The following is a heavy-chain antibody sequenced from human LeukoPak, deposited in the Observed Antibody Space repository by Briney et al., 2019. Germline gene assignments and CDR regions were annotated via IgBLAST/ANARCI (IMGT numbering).Heavy chain of an antibody. J-gene: IGHJ4*02. V-gene: IGHV1-18*01. D-gene: IGHD3-22*01. CDR2: ISAYNGNT. CDR3: ARDKGLGDYYDSSGYSRLDY. CDR1: GYTFTSYV. Sequence: ASVKVSCKASGYTFTSYVISWVRQAPGQGLEWMGWISAYNGNTIYAQKLQGRVTMTTDTSTSTAYMELRSLRSDDTAVYYCARDKGLGDYYDSSGYSRLDYWGQGTLVTVSS.